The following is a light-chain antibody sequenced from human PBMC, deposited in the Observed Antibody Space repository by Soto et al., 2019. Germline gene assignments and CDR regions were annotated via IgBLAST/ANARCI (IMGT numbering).Light chain of an antibody. CDR3: SSYAGSNNWV. Sequence: QSVLTQPPSASGSPGQSVTISCTGTSSDVGGYNYVSWYKQHPGKAPKLMISEVTKRPSGVPDRFSGSKSGNTASLTVSGLQAEDEADYYCSSYAGSNNWVFGGGTKLTVL. V-gene: IGLV2-8*01. CDR1: SSDVGGYNY. J-gene: IGLJ3*02. CDR2: EVT.